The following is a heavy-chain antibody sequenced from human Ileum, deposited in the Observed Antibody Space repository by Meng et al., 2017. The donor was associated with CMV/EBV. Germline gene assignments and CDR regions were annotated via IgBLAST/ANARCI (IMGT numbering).Heavy chain of an antibody. V-gene: IGHV3-48*03. CDR1: GFTFSSYE. D-gene: IGHD3-3*01. J-gene: IGHJ4*02. Sequence: GGSLRLSCAASGFTFSSYEMYWVRRAPGMGLEWVSYISGSGSSMYYADSVKGRFTVSRDNAKNSLYLEMNSLRAEDTAVYYCASTSGVVIWGQGTLVTVSS. CDR3: ASTSGVVI. CDR2: ISGSGSSM.